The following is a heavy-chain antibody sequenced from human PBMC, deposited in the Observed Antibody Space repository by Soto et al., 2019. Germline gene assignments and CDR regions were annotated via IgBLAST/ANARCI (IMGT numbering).Heavy chain of an antibody. CDR2: IIPIFGTA. D-gene: IGHD2-2*01. J-gene: IGHJ6*01. V-gene: IGHV1-69*13. CDR1: GGTFSSYA. CDR3: AGWGWDCSSTSCYYHYYYDYGMDV. Sequence: SVKVSCKASGGTFSSYAISWVRQAPGQGLEWMGGIIPIFGTANYAQKFQGRVTITADESTSTAYMELSSLRSEYTAGYYCAGWGWDCSSTSCYYHYYYDYGMDVWGQGTTVTVSS.